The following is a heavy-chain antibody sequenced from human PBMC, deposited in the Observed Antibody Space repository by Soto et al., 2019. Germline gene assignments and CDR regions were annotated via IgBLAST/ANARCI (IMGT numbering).Heavy chain of an antibody. D-gene: IGHD6-19*01. V-gene: IGHV1-3*01. CDR2: INAGNGNT. J-gene: IGHJ3*02. Sequence: ASVKVSCKASGYTFTSYAMHWVRQSPGQRLEWMGWINAGNGNTKYSQKFQGRVTITRDTSASTAYMELSSLRSEDTAVYYCARSQWLAHDAFDIWGQGTMVTVSS. CDR1: GYTFTSYA. CDR3: ARSQWLAHDAFDI.